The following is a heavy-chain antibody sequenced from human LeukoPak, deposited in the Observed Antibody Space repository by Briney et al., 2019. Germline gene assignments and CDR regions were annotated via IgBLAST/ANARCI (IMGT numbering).Heavy chain of an antibody. CDR1: GGSISSYY. CDR2: IYYSGST. V-gene: IGHV4-59*12. CDR3: ARDVVVTSSPDAFDI. J-gene: IGHJ3*02. Sequence: SETLSLTCTVSGGSISSYYWSWIRQPPGKGLEWIGYIYYSGSTNYNPSLKSRVSISVDTSKNHFSLRLTAVTAADTAVYYCARDVVVTSSPDAFDIWGQGTLVTVSS. D-gene: IGHD2-21*02.